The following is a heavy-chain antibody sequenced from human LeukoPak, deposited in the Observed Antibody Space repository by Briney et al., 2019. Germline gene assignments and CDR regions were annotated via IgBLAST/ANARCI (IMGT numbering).Heavy chain of an antibody. CDR2: FSSAESFT. V-gene: IGHV3-23*01. J-gene: IGHJ4*02. CDR1: GFTFTNYA. D-gene: IGHD6-19*01. CDR3: VRRSRSGSGWFDY. Sequence: GGSLRLSCAASGFTFTNYAMAWVRQAPGKGLEWVSAFSSAESFTSYADSVKGRFTISSDNSKNTLYLQMESLGAEDTAVYYCVRRSRSGSGWFDYWGQGNLVTVSS.